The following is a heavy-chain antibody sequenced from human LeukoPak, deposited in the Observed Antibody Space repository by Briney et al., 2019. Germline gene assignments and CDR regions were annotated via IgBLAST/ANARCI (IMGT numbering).Heavy chain of an antibody. CDR1: GYTFTSYG. CDR2: ISAYNGNT. CDR3: ARSGTLVTDYYGMDV. V-gene: IGHV1-18*01. D-gene: IGHD3-9*01. J-gene: IGHJ6*02. Sequence: ASVKVSCKASGYTFTSYGISWVRQAPGQGLEWMGWISAYNGNTNYAQKLQGRVTMTTDTSTSTAYMELRSLRSDDTAVYYCARSGTLVTDYYGMDVWGQGTTVTVSS.